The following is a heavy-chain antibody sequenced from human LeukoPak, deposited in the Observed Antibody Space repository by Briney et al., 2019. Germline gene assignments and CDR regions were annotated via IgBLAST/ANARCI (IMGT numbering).Heavy chain of an antibody. J-gene: IGHJ4*02. D-gene: IGHD3-22*01. CDR3: AKTTGNYYKYFDD. Sequence: PGGSLRLSCAASGFTFSSYVMSWVRQAPGKGLEWVSSISGSGGSTYYADSVRSRFTISRDNSKNTLYVQMNSLRAEDTAVYFCAKTTGNYYKYFDDWGQGTLVTVSS. V-gene: IGHV3-23*01. CDR2: ISGSGGST. CDR1: GFTFSSYV.